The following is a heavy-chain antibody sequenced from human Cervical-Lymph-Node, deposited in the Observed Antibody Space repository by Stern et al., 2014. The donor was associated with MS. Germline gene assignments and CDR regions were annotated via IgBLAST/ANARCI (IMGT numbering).Heavy chain of an antibody. V-gene: IGHV1-69*01. J-gene: IGHJ5*02. CDR3: ALSSETSDRWYSLGYDL. CDR1: GGTFSKFP. CDR2: IFPVFGTP. D-gene: IGHD6-13*01. Sequence: VQLVQSGAEVMKPGSSGKVSCKASGGTFSKFPSSWVRQAPGQGLEWMGGIFPVFGTPTYAQEFRGRVTITADVSTSTVYMELSSLRSDDTAVYYCALSSETSDRWYSLGYDLWGQGTLVTVSS.